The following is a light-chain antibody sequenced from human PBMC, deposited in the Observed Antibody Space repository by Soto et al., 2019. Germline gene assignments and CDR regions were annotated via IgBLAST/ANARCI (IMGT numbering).Light chain of an antibody. CDR1: SSDVGSYNY. Sequence: QSALTQPASVSGSPGQSITISCTGTSSDVGSYNYVSWYQQHPGKAPKLMIYEVSNRPSGVANRFSGSKSGNTASLTISGHADEDEANYYRSSYTSISALVFGGGTQLTVL. CDR2: EVS. V-gene: IGLV2-14*01. J-gene: IGLJ3*02. CDR3: SSYTSISALV.